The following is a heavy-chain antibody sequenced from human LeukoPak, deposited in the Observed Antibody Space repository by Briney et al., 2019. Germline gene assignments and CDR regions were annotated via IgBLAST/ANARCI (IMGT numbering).Heavy chain of an antibody. D-gene: IGHD6-13*01. Sequence: GGSLRLSCAASGFPFDACWMTWVRQAPEKGLEWVANIRQDGDTKYYVDSVKGRFTISRDNAMNSLYLQMNSLRAEDTAIYYCARSLPYGTTWYGRSDFWGQGTLVTVSS. CDR3: ARSLPYGTTWYGRSDF. V-gene: IGHV3-7*03. CDR1: GFPFDACW. J-gene: IGHJ4*02. CDR2: IRQDGDTK.